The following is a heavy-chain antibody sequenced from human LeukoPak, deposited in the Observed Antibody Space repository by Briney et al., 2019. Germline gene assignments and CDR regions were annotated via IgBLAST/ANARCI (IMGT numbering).Heavy chain of an antibody. CDR3: ARCGSAWYVDS. Sequence: SQTLSLTCAISGDSVSSNSAAWIWIRQSPSRGLEWLGRTYYRSKWYSDYGVSVRGRIIINPDTSKNHFYLQLNSVTPEDTAVYYCARCGSAWYVDSWDQGTLVTVSS. J-gene: IGHJ4*02. D-gene: IGHD6-19*01. V-gene: IGHV6-1*01. CDR2: TYYRSKWYS. CDR1: GDSVSSNSAA.